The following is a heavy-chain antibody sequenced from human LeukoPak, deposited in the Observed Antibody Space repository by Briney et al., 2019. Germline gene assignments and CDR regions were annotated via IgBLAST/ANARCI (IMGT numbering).Heavy chain of an antibody. CDR2: ISYDGSNK. CDR3: ARDMAYYDILTGYYNNWFDP. V-gene: IGHV3-30*03. J-gene: IGHJ5*02. CDR1: GFTFSSYG. D-gene: IGHD3-9*01. Sequence: GGSLRLSCAASGFTFSSYGMHWVRQAPGKGLEWVAVISYDGSNKYYADSVKGRFTISRDNAKNSLYLQMNSLRDEDTAVYYCARDMAYYDILTGYYNNWFDPWGQGTLVTVSS.